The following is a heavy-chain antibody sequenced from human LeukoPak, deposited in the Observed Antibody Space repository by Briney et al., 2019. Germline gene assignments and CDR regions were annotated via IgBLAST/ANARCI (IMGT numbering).Heavy chain of an antibody. J-gene: IGHJ4*02. V-gene: IGHV3-74*01. CDR2: INSDGSST. D-gene: IGHD3-3*01. Sequence: GGSLRLSCAASGFTFSSYWMHWVRQAPGKGLVWVSRINSDGSSTSYADSVKGQFTISRDNAKNTLYLQMNSLRAEDTAVYYCASDFWSGYYTPMGVNYWGQGTLVTVSS. CDR3: ASDFWSGYYTPMGVNY. CDR1: GFTFSSYW.